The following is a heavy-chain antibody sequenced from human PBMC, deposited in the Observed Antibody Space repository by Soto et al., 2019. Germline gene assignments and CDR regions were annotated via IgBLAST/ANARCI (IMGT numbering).Heavy chain of an antibody. J-gene: IGHJ4*02. Sequence: SETLSLTCTVSGGSISSGGYYWSWIRQHPGKGLEWIGYIYYSGSTYYNPSLKSRVTISVDTSKNQFSLKLSSVTAADTAVYYCARGGYPYYFDYWGQGTLVIVSS. V-gene: IGHV4-31*03. CDR2: IYYSGST. CDR3: ARGGYPYYFDY. D-gene: IGHD3-22*01. CDR1: GGSISSGGYY.